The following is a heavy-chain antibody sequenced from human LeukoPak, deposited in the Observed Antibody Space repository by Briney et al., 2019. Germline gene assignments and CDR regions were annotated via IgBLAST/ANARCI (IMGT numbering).Heavy chain of an antibody. D-gene: IGHD1-14*01. CDR1: GFTFSSYA. J-gene: IGHJ4*02. Sequence: GGSLRLSCAASGFTFSSYAMSWVRQAPGKGLECVSAISGSGGSTYYADSVKGRFTISRDNSKNTLYLQMNSLRAEDTAVYYCLITTSRVLAYWGQGTLVTVSS. CDR3: LITTSRVLAY. V-gene: IGHV3-23*01. CDR2: ISGSGGST.